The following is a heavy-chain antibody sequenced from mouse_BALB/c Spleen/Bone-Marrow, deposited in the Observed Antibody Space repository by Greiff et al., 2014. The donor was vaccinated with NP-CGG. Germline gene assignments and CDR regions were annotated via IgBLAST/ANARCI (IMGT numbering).Heavy chain of an antibody. V-gene: IGHV1-4*01. CDR2: INPSSGYA. D-gene: IGHD1-1*01. J-gene: IGHJ1*03. CDR1: GYTFTAYT. CDR3: TRITTVVGYFDV. Sequence: LVESGAELGRPGASVKMSCKASGYTFTAYTIHWVKQRPGQGLEWIGYINPSSGYANYNQNFKDKATLTADKSSSTAYMQLSSLTSEDSAVYYCTRITTVVGYFDVWGTGTTVTVSS.